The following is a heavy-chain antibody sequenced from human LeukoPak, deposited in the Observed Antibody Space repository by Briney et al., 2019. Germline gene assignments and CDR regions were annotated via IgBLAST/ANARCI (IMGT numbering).Heavy chain of an antibody. J-gene: IGHJ4*02. D-gene: IGHD2-15*01. CDR3: ASCSDGRCYPRRIAY. CDR2: ISSSSSCL. Sequence: PGGSLRLSCAASGFTFSSYSMNWVRKPPGKGLEWVSSISSSSSCLYYADSMKGRFHISRDNAKNSLYLQMNSRRVQDTDVYYSASCSDGRCYPRRIAYWGQGTLVTVS. V-gene: IGHV3-21*01. CDR1: GFTFSSYS.